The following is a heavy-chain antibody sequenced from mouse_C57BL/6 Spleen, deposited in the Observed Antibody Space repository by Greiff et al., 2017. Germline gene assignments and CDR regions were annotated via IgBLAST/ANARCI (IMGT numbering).Heavy chain of an antibody. CDR3: ARSGDYYGISYYFDY. V-gene: IGHV1-61*01. CDR1: GYTFTSYW. CDR2: IYPSDSET. D-gene: IGHD1-1*01. Sequence: QVQLQQPGAELVRPGSSVKLSCKASGYTFTSYWMDWVKQRPGQGLEWIGNIYPSDSETHYNQKFKDKATLTVDKSSSTAYMQLSSLTSEDAAVYYCARSGDYYGISYYFDYWGQGTTLTVSS. J-gene: IGHJ2*01.